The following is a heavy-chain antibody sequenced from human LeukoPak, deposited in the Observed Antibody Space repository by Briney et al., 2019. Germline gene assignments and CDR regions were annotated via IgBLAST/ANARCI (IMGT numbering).Heavy chain of an antibody. Sequence: SETLSLTCTVSGGSISSYYWSWIRQPPGKGLEWIGYIYHSGSTYYNPSLKSRVTISLDRSKNQFSLKVTSVTAADTAVYYCARGLRYYGSGSYTHFDYWGQGSLVTVSS. CDR2: IYHSGST. J-gene: IGHJ4*02. V-gene: IGHV4-59*12. D-gene: IGHD3-10*01. CDR1: GGSISSYY. CDR3: ARGLRYYGSGSYTHFDY.